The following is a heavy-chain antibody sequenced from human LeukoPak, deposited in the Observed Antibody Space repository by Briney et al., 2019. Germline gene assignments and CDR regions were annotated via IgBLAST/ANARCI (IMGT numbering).Heavy chain of an antibody. Sequence: PGGSLRLSCAASGFTFSSYEMNWVRQAPGKGLEWVSYISSSGSTIYYADSVKGRFTISRDNAKNSLYLQMNSLRAEDTAVYYCGRVPFKPRYCTTSSCYFLDYWGQGTLVTVSS. CDR3: GRVPFKPRYCTTSSCYFLDY. D-gene: IGHD2-2*01. CDR2: ISSSGSTI. CDR1: GFTFSSYE. V-gene: IGHV3-48*03. J-gene: IGHJ4*02.